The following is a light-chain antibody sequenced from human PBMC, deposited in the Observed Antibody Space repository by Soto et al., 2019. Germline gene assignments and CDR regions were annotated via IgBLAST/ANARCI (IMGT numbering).Light chain of an antibody. CDR3: QQYNLYSAIT. CDR1: QSISDR. Sequence: DIRLTQSPSTLSASVGDRVTITCRASQSISDRLAWYQQKSGKAPRLLIYRSSSFENEVPSRFSGSGSGTELTLTISSLQPADFATDYSQQYNLYSAITFGQGTKLEI. J-gene: IGKJ2*01. CDR2: RSS. V-gene: IGKV1-5*03.